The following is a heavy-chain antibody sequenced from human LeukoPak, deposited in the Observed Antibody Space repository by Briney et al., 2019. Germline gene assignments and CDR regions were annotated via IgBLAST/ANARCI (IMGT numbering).Heavy chain of an antibody. Sequence: GGSLRLSCAASGFTFSNYALNWVRQAPGKGLDWVSGISNSGGTTYYADCVKGRFTISRDNSKNTLYLQMNSLRAEDTAVYYCAKSGCSSTSCYSILSGWLDPWGQGTLVTVSS. D-gene: IGHD2-2*02. CDR3: AKSGCSSTSCYSILSGWLDP. CDR2: ISNSGGTT. CDR1: GFTFSNYA. J-gene: IGHJ5*02. V-gene: IGHV3-23*01.